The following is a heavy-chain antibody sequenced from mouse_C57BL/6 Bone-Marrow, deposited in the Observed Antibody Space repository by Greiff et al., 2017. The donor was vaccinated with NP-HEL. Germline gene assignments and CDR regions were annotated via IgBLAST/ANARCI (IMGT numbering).Heavy chain of an antibody. Sequence: EVQRVESGGGLVKPGGSLKLSCAASGFTFSSYAMSWVRQTPEKRLEWVATISDGGSYTYYPDNVKGRFTISRDNAKNNLYLQMSHLKSEDTAMYYCARDRDGYYVWFAYWGQGTLVTVSA. CDR1: GFTFSSYA. CDR3: ARDRDGYYVWFAY. V-gene: IGHV5-4*01. CDR2: ISDGGSYT. D-gene: IGHD2-3*01. J-gene: IGHJ3*01.